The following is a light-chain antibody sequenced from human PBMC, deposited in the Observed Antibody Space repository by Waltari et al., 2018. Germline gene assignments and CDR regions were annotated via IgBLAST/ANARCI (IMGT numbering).Light chain of an antibody. J-gene: IGKJ4*01. Sequence: ETVLTQSPGTLSLSPGERATLSCRASQSVSSSYLAWYQQKPDQAPRLLIYGASSRATGIPDRFSGSGSGTDFTLTISRLEPEDFAVYYCQLFANSPPLTFGGGTKVEIK. V-gene: IGKV3-20*01. CDR3: QLFANSPPLT. CDR2: GAS. CDR1: QSVSSSY.